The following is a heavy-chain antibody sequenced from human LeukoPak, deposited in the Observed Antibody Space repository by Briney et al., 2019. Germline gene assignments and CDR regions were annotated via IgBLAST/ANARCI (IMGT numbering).Heavy chain of an antibody. Sequence: GGSLRLSCAASGFTFSSYAMSWVRQAPEKWLEWVSAISGSGGSTYYADSVKGRFTISRDNSKNTLYLQMNSLRAEDTAVYYCAKGELGYYGSGSYFPYYYYMDVWGKGTTVTISS. V-gene: IGHV3-23*01. CDR2: ISGSGGST. CDR3: AKGELGYYGSGSYFPYYYYMDV. CDR1: GFTFSSYA. D-gene: IGHD3-10*01. J-gene: IGHJ6*03.